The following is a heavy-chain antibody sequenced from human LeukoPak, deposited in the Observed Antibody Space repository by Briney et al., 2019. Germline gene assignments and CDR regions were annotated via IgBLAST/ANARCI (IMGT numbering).Heavy chain of an antibody. J-gene: IGHJ4*02. CDR1: GFTFSNYG. Sequence: GGSLRLSCAASGFTFSNYGMNWVRQAPGKGLEWLSGISPRGGGTYYADSVKGRFTISRDDSKSTLSLQMNSLRVEDTAVYYCAKATGTLGNWGQGTLVTVSS. V-gene: IGHV3-23*01. D-gene: IGHD1-1*01. CDR2: ISPRGGGT. CDR3: AKATGTLGN.